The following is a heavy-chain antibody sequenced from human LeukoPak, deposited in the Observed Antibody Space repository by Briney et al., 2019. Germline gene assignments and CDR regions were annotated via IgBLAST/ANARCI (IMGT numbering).Heavy chain of an antibody. CDR2: IKQDGSEK. CDR3: ASPRTTYCSSSSCGVGFDY. Sequence: PGGSLRLSCTASGFTFSSYWMSWVRQAPGKGLEWVANIKQDGSEKYYVDSVKGRFTISRDNAKNSLYLQMNSLRAEDTAVYYCASPRTTYCSSSSCGVGFDYWGQGTLVTVSS. CDR1: GFTFSSYW. D-gene: IGHD2-2*01. J-gene: IGHJ4*02. V-gene: IGHV3-7*01.